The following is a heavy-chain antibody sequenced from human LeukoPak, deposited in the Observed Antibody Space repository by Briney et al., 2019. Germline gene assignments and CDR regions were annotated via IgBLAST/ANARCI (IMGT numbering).Heavy chain of an antibody. CDR2: IYYSGST. Sequence: SQTLSLTCTVSGGSISSGGYYWSWIRQHPGKGLEWIGYIYYSGSTYYNPSLKSRVTISVDTSKNQFSLKLSSVTAADTAVYYCARVNWRGGSYYFDYWGQGTLVTVSS. J-gene: IGHJ4*02. D-gene: IGHD2-15*01. V-gene: IGHV4-31*03. CDR1: GGSISSGGYY. CDR3: ARVNWRGGSYYFDY.